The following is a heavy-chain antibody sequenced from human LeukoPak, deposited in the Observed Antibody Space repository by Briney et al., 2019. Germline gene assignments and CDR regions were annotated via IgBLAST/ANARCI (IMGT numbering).Heavy chain of an antibody. V-gene: IGHV1-69*05. CDR2: IIPIFGTA. J-gene: IGHJ4*02. D-gene: IGHD2-2*01. Sequence: SVKVSCKASGGAFSSYAISWVRQAPGQGLEWMGRIIPIFGTANYAQKFQGRVTITTDESTSTAYMELSSLRSEDTAVYYCARGDIVVVPAATVPRGSMYYFDYWGQGTLVTVSS. CDR1: GGAFSSYA. CDR3: ARGDIVVVPAATVPRGSMYYFDY.